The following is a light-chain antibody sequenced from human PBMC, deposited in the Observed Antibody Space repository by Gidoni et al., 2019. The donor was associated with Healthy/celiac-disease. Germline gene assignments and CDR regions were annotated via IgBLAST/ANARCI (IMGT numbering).Light chain of an antibody. CDR3: QSYDSSNQVV. CDR2: EAN. J-gene: IGLJ2*01. CDR1: SGSIASNY. Sequence: LMLTQPHSVSQSPGQTVTISCTGSSGSIASNYVQWYQQRPGSAPTTVIYEANQRPSGVPDRFSGSIDSSSNSASLTISGLKTEDEADYYCQSYDSSNQVVFGGGTKLTVL. V-gene: IGLV6-57*02.